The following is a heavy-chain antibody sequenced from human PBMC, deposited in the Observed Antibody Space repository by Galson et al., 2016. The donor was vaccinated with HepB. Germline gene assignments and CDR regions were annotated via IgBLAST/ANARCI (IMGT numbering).Heavy chain of an antibody. CDR3: VSPLHNGGNSGMSFDI. J-gene: IGHJ3*02. CDR2: ISGDASRA. Sequence: SLRLSCADSRVTFSSYWMHWVRQVPGEGPVWVSVISGDASRARYADSVAGRFIISRDNTKNTLYLEMNSLRADDTAVYYCVSPLHNGGNSGMSFDIWGQGTMVTVSS. CDR1: RVTFSSYW. V-gene: IGHV3-74*01. D-gene: IGHD4-23*01.